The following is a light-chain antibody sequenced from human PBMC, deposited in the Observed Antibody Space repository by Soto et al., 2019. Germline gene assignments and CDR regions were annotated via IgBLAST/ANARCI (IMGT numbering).Light chain of an antibody. Sequence: QLVLTQSPSASASLGASVKLTCTLTSGHSSYAIAWHQQQPEKGPRYLMKLNSDGSHTKGDGVPDRFSGSSSGAERYLTSSSLHSEDEADYFCQTWGTGILVVFGGGTKLTVL. CDR3: QTWGTGILVV. J-gene: IGLJ2*01. CDR2: LNSDGSH. CDR1: SGHSSYA. V-gene: IGLV4-69*01.